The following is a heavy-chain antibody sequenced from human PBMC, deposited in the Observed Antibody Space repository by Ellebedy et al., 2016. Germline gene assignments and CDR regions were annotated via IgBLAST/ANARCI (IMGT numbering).Heavy chain of an antibody. D-gene: IGHD5-24*01. Sequence: SETLSLXXTVSGGSISSYYWSWIRQPPGKGLEWIGYIYYSGSTNYNPSLKSRVTISVDTSKNQFSLKLSSVTAADTAVYYCARDRVEMATIWAFDIWGQGTMVTVSS. CDR3: ARDRVEMATIWAFDI. V-gene: IGHV4-59*01. J-gene: IGHJ3*02. CDR2: IYYSGST. CDR1: GGSISSYY.